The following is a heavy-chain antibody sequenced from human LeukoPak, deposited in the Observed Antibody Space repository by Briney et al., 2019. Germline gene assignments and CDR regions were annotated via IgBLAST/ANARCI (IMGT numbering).Heavy chain of an antibody. Sequence: SQTLSLTCAISGDSVSSNSVTWNWIRQSPSRGLEWLGRTYYRSTWYNDYAVSVRGRITVNPDTSKNQFSLHLNTVTPEDTAVYYCARRLTQYDCFDPWGQGILVTVSS. CDR2: TYYRSTWYN. D-gene: IGHD2-2*01. J-gene: IGHJ5*02. CDR1: GDSVSSNSVT. CDR3: ARRLTQYDCFDP. V-gene: IGHV6-1*01.